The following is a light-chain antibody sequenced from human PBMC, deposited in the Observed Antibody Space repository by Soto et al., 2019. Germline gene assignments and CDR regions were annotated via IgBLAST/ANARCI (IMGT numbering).Light chain of an antibody. CDR3: QQSYSTPRKT. V-gene: IGKV1-39*01. CDR2: AAS. Sequence: DIQMTQSPSTLSTSVGDRVTITCRASQSINSWLAWYQQKPGKAPKLLIYAASSLQSGVPSRFSGSGSGTDFTLTISSLQPEDFATYYCQQSYSTPRKTFGQGTKVDIK. CDR1: QSINSW. J-gene: IGKJ1*01.